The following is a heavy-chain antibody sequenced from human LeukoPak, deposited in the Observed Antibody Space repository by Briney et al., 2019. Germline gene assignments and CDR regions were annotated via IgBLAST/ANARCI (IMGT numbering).Heavy chain of an antibody. CDR3: ARDGSGSYPSWFDP. D-gene: IGHD3-10*01. CDR2: IYTSGST. J-gene: IGHJ5*02. V-gene: IGHV4-61*02. CDR1: GGSISSGSYY. Sequence: PSETLSLTCTVSGGSISSGSYYWSWIRQPAGKGLEWIGRIYTSGSTNYNPSLKSRVTISVDTSKNQFSLKLSSVTAADTAVYYCARDGSGSYPSWFDPWGQGTLVTVSS.